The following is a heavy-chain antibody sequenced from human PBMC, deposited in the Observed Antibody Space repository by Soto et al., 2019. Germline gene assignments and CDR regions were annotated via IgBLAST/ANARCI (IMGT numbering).Heavy chain of an antibody. V-gene: IGHV3-23*01. J-gene: IGHJ4*02. CDR2: SSATGAGT. D-gene: IGHD1-7*01. Sequence: GGSLRLSCAASGFTFSSYGMTWVRQAPGKGLEWVSFSSATGAGTYFADSVKGRFTISRDNSKNTLYLQMSSLRADDTAVYYCAKDRRAGGNYGFYSDFWGQGALVTVSS. CDR3: AKDRRAGGNYGFYSDF. CDR1: GFTFSSYG.